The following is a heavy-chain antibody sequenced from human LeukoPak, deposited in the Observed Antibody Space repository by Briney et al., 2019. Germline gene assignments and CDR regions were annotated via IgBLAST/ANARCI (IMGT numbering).Heavy chain of an antibody. V-gene: IGHV4-59*12. Sequence: SETLSLTCTVSGGSISNYYWSWIRQPPGKGLEWIGFIYYSGSAKYNPSLKSRVTISVDTSKNQFSLKLSSVTAADTAVYYCARTPYSGYDRMRFDYWGQGTLVTVSS. CDR2: IYYSGSA. CDR3: ARTPYSGYDRMRFDY. CDR1: GGSISNYY. D-gene: IGHD5-12*01. J-gene: IGHJ4*02.